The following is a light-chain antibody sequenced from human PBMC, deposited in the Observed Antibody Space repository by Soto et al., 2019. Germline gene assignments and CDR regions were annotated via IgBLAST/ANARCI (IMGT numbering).Light chain of an antibody. V-gene: IGKV3-11*01. Sequence: EVVLTQSPAILSLSPGERATLSCRASQSVSSYLAWYQQKPGQIPRLLIYDASNRATGIPARFSGSGSGTDFTLTISRLEPEDFAVYFCQQRGNWPPTLGPGTKVDI. CDR1: QSVSSY. CDR3: QQRGNWPPT. J-gene: IGKJ3*01. CDR2: DAS.